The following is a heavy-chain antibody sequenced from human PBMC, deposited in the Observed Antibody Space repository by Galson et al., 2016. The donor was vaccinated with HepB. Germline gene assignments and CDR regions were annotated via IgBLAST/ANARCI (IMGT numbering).Heavy chain of an antibody. J-gene: IGHJ4*02. CDR2: IVGSGDST. D-gene: IGHD4-17*01. CDR3: VQDGYGDYYGTVFEY. CDR1: GFTFSNYG. V-gene: IGHV3-23*01. Sequence: SLRLSCAASGFTFSNYGMNWVRQAPGKGLEWVSGIVGSGDSTYYADSVKGRFTISRDNSKNTLHLQMNSLTVEDTALYYCVQDGYGDYYGTVFEYWSQGTLVTVSS.